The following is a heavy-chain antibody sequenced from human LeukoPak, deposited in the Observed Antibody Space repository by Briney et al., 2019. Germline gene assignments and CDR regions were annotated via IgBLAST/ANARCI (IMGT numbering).Heavy chain of an antibody. CDR2: INHSGST. V-gene: IGHV4-34*01. J-gene: IGHJ4*02. CDR3: ARSQLLRYFDWLLGLPGGGYFDY. CDR1: GGSFSGYY. Sequence: SETLSLTCAVYGGSFSGYYWSWIRQPPGKGLEWIGEINHSGSTNYNPSLKSRVTISVDTSKNQFSLKLSSVTAADTAVYYCARSQLLRYFDWLLGLPGGGYFDYWGQGTLVTVSS. D-gene: IGHD3-9*01.